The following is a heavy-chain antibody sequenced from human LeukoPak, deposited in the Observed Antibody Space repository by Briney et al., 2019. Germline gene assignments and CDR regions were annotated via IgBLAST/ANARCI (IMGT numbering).Heavy chain of an antibody. D-gene: IGHD5-12*01. V-gene: IGHV4-59*08. Sequence: SETLSLTCTVSGGSISGYYWSWIRQSPGKGLEWIGYIYYSGSTNYNPSLMSRVSMSVDTSKNQFSLNLSSVTAADTALYYCAKHRYSGFAFDPWGQGTLVTVSS. CDR1: GGSISGYY. CDR2: IYYSGST. CDR3: AKHRYSGFAFDP. J-gene: IGHJ5*02.